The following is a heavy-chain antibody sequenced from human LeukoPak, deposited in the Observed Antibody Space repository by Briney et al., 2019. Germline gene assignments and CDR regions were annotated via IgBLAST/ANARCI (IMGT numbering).Heavy chain of an antibody. D-gene: IGHD3-3*01. V-gene: IGHV4-59*01. CDR3: ARNYDFWSGYLDY. Sequence: SETLSLTCTVSGGSISGYYWSWIRQPPGKGLEWIGYIHYSGSTNNNPSLKSRVTISVDTSKNQFSLKLTSVTAADTAVYYCARNYDFWSGYLDYWGQGTLVTVSS. CDR2: IHYSGST. J-gene: IGHJ4*02. CDR1: GGSISGYY.